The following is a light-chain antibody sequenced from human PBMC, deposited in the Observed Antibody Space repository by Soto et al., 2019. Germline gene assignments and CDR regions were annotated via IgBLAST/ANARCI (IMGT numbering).Light chain of an antibody. V-gene: IGLV1-40*01. CDR3: QSYDSSLSGYV. CDR2: DNS. J-gene: IGLJ1*01. CDR1: SSNIGAGYD. Sequence: QSVLTQPPSVSGAPGQRVTISCTGSSSNIGAGYDVHWYQQLPGTAPKLLIYDNSNRPSGAPDRFSGSKSGTSASLAITGLQADDEADYYCQSYDSSLSGYVFGTGTKVTVL.